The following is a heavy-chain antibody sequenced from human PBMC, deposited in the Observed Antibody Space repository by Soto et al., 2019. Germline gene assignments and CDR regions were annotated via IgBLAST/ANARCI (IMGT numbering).Heavy chain of an antibody. J-gene: IGHJ4*02. D-gene: IGHD3-16*02. CDR2: VSYDGSNK. Sequence: QVQLVESGGGVVQPGRSLILSCAANGFTFSSYGMHWVRQAPGKGLEWVAIVSYDGSNKYYADSVKGRFTISRDNSRKTLYLQMNSLRAEDTAVYYCAKALGELSPESYDYWCQGTLITVSS. CDR3: AKALGELSPESYDY. V-gene: IGHV3-30*18. CDR1: GFTFSSYG.